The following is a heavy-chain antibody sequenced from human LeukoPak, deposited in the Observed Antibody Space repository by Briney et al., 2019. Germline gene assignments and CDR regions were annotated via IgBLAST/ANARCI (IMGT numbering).Heavy chain of an antibody. J-gene: IGHJ4*02. V-gene: IGHV1-3*01. D-gene: IGHD6-19*01. Sequence: ASVKVSCKASGYTFTSYAMHWVRQAPGQRLEWMGWINAGNGNTKYSQKFQGRVTITRDTSASTAYMELSSLRSEDTAVYYCARSLSGQWLVLRGGYYFDYWGQGTLVTVSS. CDR2: INAGNGNT. CDR3: ARSLSGQWLVLRGGYYFDY. CDR1: GYTFTSYA.